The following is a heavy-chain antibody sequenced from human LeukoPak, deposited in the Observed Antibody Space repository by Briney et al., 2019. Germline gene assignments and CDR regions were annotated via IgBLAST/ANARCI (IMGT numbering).Heavy chain of an antibody. D-gene: IGHD3-3*01. CDR1: SGSIDNYY. Sequence: SETLSHTCTMSSGSIDNYYWSWIRQPAGKGLEWIGQIYSSGNTNYNPSLKSRVTISVDMSKNQFSLKLSSVTAADTAVYYCARHLWSEYHKFDYWGQGTLVTVSS. J-gene: IGHJ4*02. CDR3: ARHLWSEYHKFDY. CDR2: IYSSGNT. V-gene: IGHV4-59*01.